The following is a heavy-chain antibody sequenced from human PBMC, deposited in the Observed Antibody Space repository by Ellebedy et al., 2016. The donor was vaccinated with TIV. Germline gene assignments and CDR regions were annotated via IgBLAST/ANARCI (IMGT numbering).Heavy chain of an antibody. V-gene: IGHV3-7*01. CDR2: MKQDGSEK. Sequence: GESLKISXVASGFTFSSYWMSWVRQAPGKGLEWVANMKQDGSEKYYVDSVKGRFTISRDNAKNSVYLQMNSLRAEDTAVYYCARAVGGVGSTWGQGTLVTVSS. J-gene: IGHJ4*02. CDR1: GFTFSSYW. CDR3: ARAVGGVGST. D-gene: IGHD1-26*01.